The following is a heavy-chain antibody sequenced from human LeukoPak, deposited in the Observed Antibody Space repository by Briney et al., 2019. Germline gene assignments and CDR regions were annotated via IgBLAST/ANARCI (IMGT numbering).Heavy chain of an antibody. J-gene: IGHJ3*02. Sequence: ASVKVSCKASGYTFTSYDINWVRQATGQGLEWMGWMNPNSGNTGYAQKFQGRVTITRNTSISTAYMELSSLRSEDTAVYYCARCREEPAAFDAFDIWGQGTMVTVSS. CDR1: GYTFTSYD. CDR3: ARCREEPAAFDAFDI. CDR2: MNPNSGNT. V-gene: IGHV1-8*03. D-gene: IGHD2-2*01.